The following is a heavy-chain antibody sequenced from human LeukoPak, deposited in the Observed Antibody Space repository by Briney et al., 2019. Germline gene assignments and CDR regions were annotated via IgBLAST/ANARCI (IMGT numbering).Heavy chain of an antibody. CDR1: GYTFTGYY. V-gene: IGHV1-2*02. J-gene: IGHJ3*02. CDR3: ARAGYYYDFWSGYYTRNYAFDI. CDR2: INPNSGGT. Sequence: ASVKVSCKASGYTFTGYYMHWVRQAPGQGLEWMGWINPNSGGTNYAQKFQGRVTMTRDTSISTAYMELSRLRSDDTAVYYCARAGYYYDFWSGYYTRNYAFDIWGQGTMVTVSS. D-gene: IGHD3-3*01.